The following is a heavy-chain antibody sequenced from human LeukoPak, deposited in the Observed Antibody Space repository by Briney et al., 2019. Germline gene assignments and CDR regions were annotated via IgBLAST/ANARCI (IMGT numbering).Heavy chain of an antibody. CDR2: ISGSGRSA. V-gene: IGHV3-23*01. Sequence: GGSLRLSCGGSGFIFSNSAMSGVRQAPGKGLEWVSVISGSGRSAYYTASVQGRFTVSRDNSKNPVYLQMNSLRAEDPAVYYCAKAATMIVVVLNWFDPWGQGTLVTVSS. J-gene: IGHJ5*02. CDR3: AKAATMIVVVLNWFDP. CDR1: GFIFSNSA. D-gene: IGHD3-22*01.